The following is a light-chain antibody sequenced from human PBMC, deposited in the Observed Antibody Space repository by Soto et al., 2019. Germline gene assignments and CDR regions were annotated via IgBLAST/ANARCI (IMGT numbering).Light chain of an antibody. Sequence: QSVLTQPPSASGTPGQRVTISCSGSSSNIGSNYVYWYQQLPGTAPKLLIYRNNQRPSGVPDRFSGSTSGTSASLAISGLRYEDEADYYCAAWDDGLSGPVFGGGTKLTVL. CDR2: RNN. J-gene: IGLJ3*02. CDR3: AAWDDGLSGPV. V-gene: IGLV1-47*01. CDR1: SSNIGSNY.